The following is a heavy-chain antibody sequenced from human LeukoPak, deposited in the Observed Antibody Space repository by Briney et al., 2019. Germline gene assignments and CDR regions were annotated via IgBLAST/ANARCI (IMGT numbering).Heavy chain of an antibody. CDR3: ARDLLYYDFWSGYYPGFNWFDP. CDR2: IIPIFGTA. CDR1: GGTFSSYA. V-gene: IGHV1-69*05. D-gene: IGHD3-3*01. Sequence: SVKVSCKASGGTFSSYAISWVRQAPGQGLEWMGGIIPIFGTANYAQKFQGRVTITTDESTSTAYMELSSLRSEDTAVYYCARDLLYYDFWSGYYPGFNWFDPWGQGTLVTVSS. J-gene: IGHJ5*02.